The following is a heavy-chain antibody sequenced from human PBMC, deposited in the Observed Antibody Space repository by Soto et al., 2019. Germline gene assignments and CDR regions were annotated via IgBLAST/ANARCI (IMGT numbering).Heavy chain of an antibody. CDR2: ISSSSSYI. D-gene: IGHD3-3*01. Sequence: PGGSLRLSCAASGFTFSSYSMNWVRQAPGKGLEWVSSISSSSSYIYYADSVKGRFTISRDNAKNSLYLQMNSLGAEDTAVYYCAIDSAYYDFWSGYYSRYYYYYGLDVWGQGTTVTVSS. CDR3: AIDSAYYDFWSGYYSRYYYYYGLDV. V-gene: IGHV3-21*01. CDR1: GFTFSSYS. J-gene: IGHJ6*02.